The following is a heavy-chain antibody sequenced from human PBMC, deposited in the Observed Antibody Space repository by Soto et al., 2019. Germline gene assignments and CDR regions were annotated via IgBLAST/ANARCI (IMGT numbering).Heavy chain of an antibody. V-gene: IGHV3-30-3*01. Sequence: QVHLVESGGAAVLPGRSLRLSCAASGFTFNNYAMNWVRQAPGKGLEWVAIISVDGNNKNYSDSVKGRFTISRDNSQSTLYLQMNSLRVEDAAVYYCARDFGYWGQGTLVTVSS. CDR1: GFTFNNYA. CDR2: ISVDGNNK. CDR3: ARDFGY. J-gene: IGHJ4*02.